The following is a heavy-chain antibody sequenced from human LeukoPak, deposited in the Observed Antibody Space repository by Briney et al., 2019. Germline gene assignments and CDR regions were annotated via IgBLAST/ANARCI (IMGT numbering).Heavy chain of an antibody. D-gene: IGHD3-10*01. CDR3: ARAHYSNWFDP. Sequence: SQTLSLTGTVSAGSISSYYWSWSGRPPGKGLEWIGYIYYSGSTNYNPSLKCRVTISVDTSKNQFTPTLSSVTAAATAVYYCARAHYSNWFDPWGQGTLVTVSS. CDR2: IYYSGST. J-gene: IGHJ5*02. V-gene: IGHV4-59*01. CDR1: AGSISSYY.